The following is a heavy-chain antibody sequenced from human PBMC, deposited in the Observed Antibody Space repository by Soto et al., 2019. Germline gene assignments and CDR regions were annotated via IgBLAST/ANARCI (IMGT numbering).Heavy chain of an antibody. V-gene: IGHV4-31*03. Sequence: QVQLQESGPGLVNPSQTLALTCSVSGGSINSATYYWTWVRQRPGKGLEWVGHIFYSGNAYYNAFLKTRLAISVDTSKNQFSLKLSSVTAADTAVYYCARLRDYYHSSGYPQGFYFESWGQGTLVTVSS. CDR3: ARLRDYYHSSGYPQGFYFES. J-gene: IGHJ4*02. CDR2: IFYSGNA. D-gene: IGHD3-22*01. CDR1: GGSINSATYY.